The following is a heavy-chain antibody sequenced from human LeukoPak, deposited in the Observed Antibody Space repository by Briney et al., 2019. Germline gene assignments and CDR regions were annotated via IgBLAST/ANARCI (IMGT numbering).Heavy chain of an antibody. CDR2: INHRGST. CDR1: GGSFSGDY. D-gene: IGHD3-22*01. CDR3: ARVGAHYYDSSGYYLSPYYMDV. Sequence: PSETLSLTCVVYGGSFSGDYWSLIRQPPGEGLEWMGEINHRGSTNYNPSLKSRVTISGDTSKNQFSLKLSSVTAADTAVYYCARVGAHYYDSSGYYLSPYYMDVWGKGTTVTVSS. J-gene: IGHJ6*03. V-gene: IGHV4-34*01.